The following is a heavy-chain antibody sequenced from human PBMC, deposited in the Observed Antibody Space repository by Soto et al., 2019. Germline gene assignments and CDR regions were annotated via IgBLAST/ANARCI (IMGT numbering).Heavy chain of an antibody. D-gene: IGHD5-18*01. CDR1: GFTFSIYW. CDR3: ARGAPAMVIDY. CDR2: INSAGTTT. V-gene: IGHV3-74*01. J-gene: IGHJ4*02. Sequence: EVQLVESGGGLVQPGGSLRLSCAASGFTFSIYWMHWVRQAPGKGLVWVSRINSAGTTTTYADSMKGRFTISRDNAKNTLSLQMTSLRAGDPAVSSCARGAPAMVIDYWCQGTQVTVSS.